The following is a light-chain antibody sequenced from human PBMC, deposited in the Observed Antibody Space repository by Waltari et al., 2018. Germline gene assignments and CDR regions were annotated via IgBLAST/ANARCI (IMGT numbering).Light chain of an antibody. CDR1: QGIDSF. V-gene: IGKV1-9*01. CDR3: HQVHIYPHT. CDR2: AAS. Sequence: IQLTQSPPSLSASVGDRVTITCRASQGIDSFLAWYQQKPGKAPKLLIFAASVLQTGVPSRFSGSGSGTDFSPTISSLQPDDFATYYCHQVHIYPHTFGGGTKVDIK. J-gene: IGKJ4*01.